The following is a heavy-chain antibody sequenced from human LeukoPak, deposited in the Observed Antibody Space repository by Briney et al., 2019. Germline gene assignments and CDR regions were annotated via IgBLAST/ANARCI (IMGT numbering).Heavy chain of an antibody. D-gene: IGHD6-6*01. J-gene: IGHJ4*02. Sequence: PGGSLRLSCAASGFSFSRYGIHWVRQAPGKGLEWVAVISYDGSDKYYADSVKGRFTISRDNSKNTLYLQMSSLRSEDTAVYYCARTAGRTFDYWGQGTLVAVSS. CDR2: ISYDGSDK. CDR1: GFSFSRYG. CDR3: ARTAGRTFDY. V-gene: IGHV3-30*03.